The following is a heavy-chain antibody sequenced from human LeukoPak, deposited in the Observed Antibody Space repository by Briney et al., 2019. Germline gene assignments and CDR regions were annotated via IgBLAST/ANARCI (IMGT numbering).Heavy chain of an antibody. V-gene: IGHV3-9*01. Sequence: GGSLRLSCAASGFTFDDYAMHWVRQTPGKGLEWVSGISWNSGSIGYADSVKGRFTISRDNAKNSLYLQMNSLRAEDTALYYCAEDKVGSSSWYPQYFDYWGQGILVTVSS. CDR2: ISWNSGSI. CDR1: GFTFDDYA. J-gene: IGHJ4*02. CDR3: AEDKVGSSSWYPQYFDY. D-gene: IGHD6-13*01.